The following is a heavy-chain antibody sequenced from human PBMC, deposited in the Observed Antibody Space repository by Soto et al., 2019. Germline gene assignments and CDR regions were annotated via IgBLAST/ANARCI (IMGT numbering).Heavy chain of an antibody. CDR1: GFTFSSYA. CDR3: AREWSISVAAPGY. J-gene: IGHJ4*02. Sequence: GGSLRLSCAASGFTFSSYAMSWVRQAPGKGLEWVAGISNNGINTHYADSVKGRFTISRDNSKNTLYVQMNSLGAEDTAVYYCAREWSISVAAPGYWGQGTLVTVSS. CDR2: ISNNGINT. D-gene: IGHD6-19*01. V-gene: IGHV3-30-3*01.